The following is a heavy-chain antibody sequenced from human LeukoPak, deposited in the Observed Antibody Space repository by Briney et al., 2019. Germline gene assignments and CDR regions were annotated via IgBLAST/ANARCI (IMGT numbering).Heavy chain of an antibody. J-gene: IGHJ4*02. CDR2: INSDESIT. CDR1: GFTFSSSW. Sequence: GGSLRLSCAAYGFTFSSSWMYWVRQAPGKGLVWVSRINSDESITTYADSVKGRFTISRDNAKNTLYLQMNSLRAEDTAVYYCARGLVPGFLDYWGQGTPVTVSS. D-gene: IGHD4-11*01. CDR3: ARGLVPGFLDY. V-gene: IGHV3-74*01.